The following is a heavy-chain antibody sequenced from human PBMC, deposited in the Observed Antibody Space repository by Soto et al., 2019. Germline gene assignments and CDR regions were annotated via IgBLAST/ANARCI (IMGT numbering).Heavy chain of an antibody. D-gene: IGHD1-26*01. CDR2: IYYSGST. CDR3: SRSLINIVPQAF. J-gene: IGHJ4*02. V-gene: IGHV4-39*01. CDR1: GGSISSSSYY. Sequence: PSETLSLTCTVSGGSISSSSYYWGWIRQPPGKGLEWIGSIYYSGSTYYNPSLKSRVTISVDTSKNQFSLKLSSVTAADTAVYYCSRSLINIVPQAFWGQGTLVTVSS.